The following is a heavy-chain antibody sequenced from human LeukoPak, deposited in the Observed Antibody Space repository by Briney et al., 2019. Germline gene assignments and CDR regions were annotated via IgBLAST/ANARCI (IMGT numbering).Heavy chain of an antibody. CDR1: GDXVSSNSAD. CDR2: TYYRSKWYN. J-gene: IGHJ4*02. CDR3: ARRDTAMCFDN. V-gene: IGHV6-1*01. D-gene: IGHD5-18*01. Sequence: SQTLSLTCALSGDXVSSNSADWNWIRQSPSRGLEWLGRTYYRSKWYNDYAVSVKSRITINPDTSKNQFSLQLNSVTSEDTAVYYCARRDTAMCFDNWGQGTLVTVSS.